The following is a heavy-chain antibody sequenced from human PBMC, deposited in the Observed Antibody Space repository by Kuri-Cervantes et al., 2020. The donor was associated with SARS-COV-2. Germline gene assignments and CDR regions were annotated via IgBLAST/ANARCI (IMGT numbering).Heavy chain of an antibody. CDR3: ARGYCSSTSCPPYYYYGMDV. D-gene: IGHD2-2*01. V-gene: IGHV3-48*02. CDR2: ISSSSSTI. Sequence: GGSLRLSCAAYGFTFSSYSMNWVRQAPGKGLEWVSYISSSSSTIYYADSVKGRFTISRDNAKNSLYMQMNSLRDEDTAVYYCARGYCSSTSCPPYYYYGMDVWGQGTTVTVSS. CDR1: GFTFSSYS. J-gene: IGHJ6*02.